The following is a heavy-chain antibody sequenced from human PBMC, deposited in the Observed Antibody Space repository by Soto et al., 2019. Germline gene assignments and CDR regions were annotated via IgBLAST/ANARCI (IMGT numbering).Heavy chain of an antibody. CDR1: GFTFSGYG. D-gene: IGHD6-13*01. CDR2: ITSSSSNT. Sequence: EVQLLESGGDLVQRGGSLRLSCAASGFTFSGYGMSWVRQAPGKGLEWVSSITSSSSNTYYVDSVKGRFTISRDNSKNTLYLQMNSLTVEDTAVYYCAKEQGRVAAALDYWGQGTLVTVSS. V-gene: IGHV3-23*01. CDR3: AKEQGRVAAALDY. J-gene: IGHJ4*02.